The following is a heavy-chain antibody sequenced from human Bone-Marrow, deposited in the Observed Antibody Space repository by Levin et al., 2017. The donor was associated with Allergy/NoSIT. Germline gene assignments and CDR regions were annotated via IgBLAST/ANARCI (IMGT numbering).Heavy chain of an antibody. CDR1: GFDFHIYI. Sequence: GESLKISCEASGFDFHIYIMNWVRQAPGKGLEWLSSITTGSNYKYYVDSVRGRFVISRDNGRNSLYLQMNSLRAEDTAVYYCARSHPLTGTTHFSYQDGIDVWGQGTTVTVSS. V-gene: IGHV3-21*01. J-gene: IGHJ6*02. CDR3: ARSHPLTGTTHFSYQDGIDV. CDR2: ITTGSNYK. D-gene: IGHD1/OR15-1a*01.